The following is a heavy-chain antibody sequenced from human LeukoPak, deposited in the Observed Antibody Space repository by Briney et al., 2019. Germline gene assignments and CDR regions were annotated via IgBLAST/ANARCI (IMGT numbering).Heavy chain of an antibody. J-gene: IGHJ4*02. CDR3: ASFTGYYFYFDY. D-gene: IGHD3-9*01. Sequence: GGSLRLSGAASGFTFSNYWMTWVRQAPGKGLEWVANIKQDGSERYYVDSVKGRFTISRDNAKNSLYLQMSSLRAEDTAVYYCASFTGYYFYFDYWGQGILVTVSS. V-gene: IGHV3-7*01. CDR2: IKQDGSER. CDR1: GFTFSNYW.